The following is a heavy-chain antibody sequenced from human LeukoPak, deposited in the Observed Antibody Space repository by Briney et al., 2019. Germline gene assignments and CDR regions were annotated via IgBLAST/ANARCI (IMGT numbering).Heavy chain of an antibody. D-gene: IGHD2-15*01. CDR2: IYPGDSDT. CDR1: GYSFTSYW. CDR3: ARSQGYCSGGSCLQGDWFDP. Sequence: GESLKISCKGSGYSFTSYWIGWVRQMPGKGLEWMGIIYPGDSDTRYSTSFQGQVTISADKSIITAYLQWGSLKASDTAMYYCARSQGYCSGGSCLQGDWFDPWGQGTLVTVSS. J-gene: IGHJ5*02. V-gene: IGHV5-51*01.